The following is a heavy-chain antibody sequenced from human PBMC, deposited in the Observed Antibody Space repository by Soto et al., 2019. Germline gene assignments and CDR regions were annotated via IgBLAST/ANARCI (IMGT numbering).Heavy chain of an antibody. D-gene: IGHD6-13*01. CDR3: AKGGSAYSRTWYQG. V-gene: IGHV3-23*01. CDR2: ISGSGAST. CDR1: GXTISSYA. Sequence: GSLRLSSAASGXTISSYAMSWVRQAPGKGLEWVSCISGSGASTLYADSVKGRFTISRDNSKNTLFLQVNSLGAEDTAVYCCAKGGSAYSRTWYQGWGQGTLGTVS. J-gene: IGHJ4*02.